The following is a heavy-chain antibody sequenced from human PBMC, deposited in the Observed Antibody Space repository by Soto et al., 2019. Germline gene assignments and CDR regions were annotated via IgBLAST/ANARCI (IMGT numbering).Heavy chain of an antibody. CDR2: IIPIFGTA. D-gene: IGHD2-2*01. Sequence: SVKVSCKASGGTFSSYAISWVRQAPGQGLEWMGGIIPIFGTANYAQKFQGRVTITADESTSTAYMELSSLRSEDTAVYYCARDPRYCSSTSCHRRYNWFDPWGQRTLVTVSS. J-gene: IGHJ5*02. V-gene: IGHV1-69*13. CDR3: ARDPRYCSSTSCHRRYNWFDP. CDR1: GGTFSSYA.